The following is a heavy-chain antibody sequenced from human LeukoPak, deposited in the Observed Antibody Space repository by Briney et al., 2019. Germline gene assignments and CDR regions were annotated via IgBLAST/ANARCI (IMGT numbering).Heavy chain of an antibody. J-gene: IGHJ3*02. CDR3: AKDLEVLWFGDPTDASDI. D-gene: IGHD3-10*01. CDR1: GFTFSDSP. CDR2: ITGRGDSS. Sequence: GGSLRLSCAASGFTFSDSPMKWVRQAPGKGLEWVSVITGRGDSSFYGDSVKGRFTSSRDNSKNTLYLQMNSLRVEDTVVYYCAKDLEVLWFGDPTDASDIWGQGTMVTVAS. V-gene: IGHV3-23*01.